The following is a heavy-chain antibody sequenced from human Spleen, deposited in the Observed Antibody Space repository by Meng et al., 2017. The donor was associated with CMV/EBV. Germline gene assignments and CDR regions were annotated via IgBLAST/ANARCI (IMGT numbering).Heavy chain of an antibody. CDR3: ARDPTVRLRGPFDP. Sequence: GESLKISCVASGFTFSDYYMSWIRQAPGKGLEWISYISSSGSVIRYADSVEGRFTISRDNAKNSLYLQMNSLRAEDTAVYYCARDPTVRLRGPFDPWGQGTLVTVSS. CDR1: GFTFSDYY. D-gene: IGHD1-14*01. J-gene: IGHJ5*02. V-gene: IGHV3-11*01. CDR2: ISSSGSVI.